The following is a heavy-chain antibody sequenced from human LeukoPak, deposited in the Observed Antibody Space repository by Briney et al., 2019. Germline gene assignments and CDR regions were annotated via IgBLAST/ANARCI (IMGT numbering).Heavy chain of an antibody. CDR3: ARGTSVTLDY. CDR1: GFTVSNYY. Sequence: GGSLRLSCAASGFTVSNYYMSWVRQAPGKGLVWVSVIFSDGSSYYADSVKGRFTISRDRSKNTLYLQMNSLRAEDTAVYYCARGTSVTLDYWGQGTLVTVSS. D-gene: IGHD4-17*01. V-gene: IGHV3-53*01. CDR2: IFSDGSS. J-gene: IGHJ4*02.